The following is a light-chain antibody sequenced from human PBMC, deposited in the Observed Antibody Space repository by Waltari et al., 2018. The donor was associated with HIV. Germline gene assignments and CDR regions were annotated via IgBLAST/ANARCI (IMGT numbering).Light chain of an antibody. CDR1: SSNIGAGHG. J-gene: IGLJ3*02. CDR3: QSYDSSLSGSV. Sequence: QSVLTQPLSVSGAPGQRVTISCTGSSSNIGAGHGVHWYQQLPGTAPKLHIYGNSNRPSGVPDRFSGSKSGTSASLAITGLQAEDEADYYCQSYDSSLSGSVFGGGTKLTVL. V-gene: IGLV1-40*01. CDR2: GNS.